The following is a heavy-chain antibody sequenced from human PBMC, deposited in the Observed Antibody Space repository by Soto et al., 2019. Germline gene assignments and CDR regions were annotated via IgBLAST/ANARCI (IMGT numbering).Heavy chain of an antibody. D-gene: IGHD1-1*01. CDR2: ISAHNGNT. J-gene: IGHJ4*02. Sequence: QVYLVQSGPEVKKPGASVRVSCKASGYTFTSYGITWARQAPGQGLEWMGWISAHNGNTDYAQKLQGRVIVTRDTSTSTAYMELRSLRSDDTAVYYCARGRYGDYWGQGALVTVSS. CDR1: GYTFTSYG. V-gene: IGHV1-18*01. CDR3: ARGRYGDY.